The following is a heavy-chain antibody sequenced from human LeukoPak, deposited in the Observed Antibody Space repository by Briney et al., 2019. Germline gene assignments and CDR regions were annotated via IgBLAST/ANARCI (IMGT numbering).Heavy chain of an antibody. Sequence: GGSLRLSCAASGFTFSSYEMNWVRQAPGKGLEWVSYISSSGSTIYYADSVKGRFTISRDNAKNSLYLQMNSLRAEDTAVYYCAGGEYGGITDYWGQGTLVTVSS. V-gene: IGHV3-48*03. D-gene: IGHD2/OR15-2a*01. CDR3: AGGEYGGITDY. J-gene: IGHJ4*02. CDR2: ISSSGSTI. CDR1: GFTFSSYE.